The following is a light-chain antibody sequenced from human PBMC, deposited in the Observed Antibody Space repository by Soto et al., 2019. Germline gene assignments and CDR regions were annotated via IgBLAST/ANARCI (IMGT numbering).Light chain of an antibody. J-gene: IGKJ4*01. CDR2: DAS. CDR1: QIVSSRY. CDR3: QQYDNLLT. Sequence: EIVLTQSPGTLSLSPGERATLSCRASQIVSSRYIAWYQQKPGQAPRLLIYDASTRATGIPDRFRGSGSGTDFTLTISRLEPEDFAVYSCQQYDNLLTFGGGTKVEVK. V-gene: IGKV3-20*01.